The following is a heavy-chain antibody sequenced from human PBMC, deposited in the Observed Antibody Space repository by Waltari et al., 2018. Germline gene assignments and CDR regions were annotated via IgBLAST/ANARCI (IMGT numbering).Heavy chain of an antibody. V-gene: IGHV4-38-2*01. D-gene: IGHD6-13*01. J-gene: IGHJ4*02. CDR2: IYHSGST. Sequence: QVQLQESGPGLVKPSETLSLTCAVPGYSISSGYYWGWIRQPPGKGLEWIGSIYHSGSTYYNPSLKSRVTISVDTSKNQFSLKLSSVTAADTAVYYCARRPREGYSSSWYYFDYWGQGTLVTVSS. CDR3: ARRPREGYSSSWYYFDY. CDR1: GYSISSGYY.